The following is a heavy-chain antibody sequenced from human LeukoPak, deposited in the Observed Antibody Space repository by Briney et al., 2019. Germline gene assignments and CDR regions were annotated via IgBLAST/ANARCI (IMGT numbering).Heavy chain of an antibody. CDR2: IIPIFGTA. J-gene: IGHJ6*04. CDR1: GGTFSSYA. V-gene: IGHV1-69*06. CDR3: ARDLYCSTSCPMDV. D-gene: IGHD2-2*01. Sequence: ASVKVSCKASGGTFSSYAISWVRQAPGQGLEWMGGIIPIFGTANYAQKFQGRVTITADKSTSTAYMELSSLRSEDTAVYYCARDLYCSTSCPMDVWGKGTTVTVSS.